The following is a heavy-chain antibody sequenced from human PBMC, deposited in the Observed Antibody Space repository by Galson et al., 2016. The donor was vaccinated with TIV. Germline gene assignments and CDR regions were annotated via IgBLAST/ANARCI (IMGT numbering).Heavy chain of an antibody. CDR2: FNPDSGAT. D-gene: IGHD7-27*01. V-gene: IGHV1-2*02. CDR1: GDTFSTYP. CDR3: ARVNWARAFDY. Sequence: QSGAEVKKPGSSVKVSCKASGDTFSTYPFNWVRQAPGQGLEWLGWFNPDSGATQYAQKFQGRVTMTRDTSISTAYMELRRLISDDTAVYYCARVNWARAFDYWGQGTQVTVSS. J-gene: IGHJ4*02.